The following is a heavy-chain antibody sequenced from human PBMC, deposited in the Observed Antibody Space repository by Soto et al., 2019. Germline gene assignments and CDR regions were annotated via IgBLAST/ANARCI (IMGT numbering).Heavy chain of an antibody. D-gene: IGHD3-3*01. V-gene: IGHV1-2*04. CDR1: GYTFTGYY. Sequence: ASVKVSCKASGYTFTGYYMHWVRQAPGQGLEWMGWINPNSGGTNYAQKFQGWVTMTRDTSISTAYMELSRLRSDDTAVYYCARLRRWERLCVAPRLHPLVYWGEGTLVTASS. CDR2: INPNSGGT. CDR3: ARLRRWERLCVAPRLHPLVY. J-gene: IGHJ4*02.